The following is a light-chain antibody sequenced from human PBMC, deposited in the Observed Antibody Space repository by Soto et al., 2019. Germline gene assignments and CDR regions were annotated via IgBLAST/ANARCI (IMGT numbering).Light chain of an antibody. J-gene: IGKJ1*01. Sequence: DIVLTQSPVTLSLYPGERATLSCRASQSVSGYLVLYQQKPGQAPRLLIYDASTRAAGIPARFIGSGSGTDFTLTISSLEPEDSAVYYCQQHLGRHTFGQGTKVDIK. V-gene: IGKV3-11*01. CDR1: QSVSGY. CDR2: DAS. CDR3: QQHLGRHT.